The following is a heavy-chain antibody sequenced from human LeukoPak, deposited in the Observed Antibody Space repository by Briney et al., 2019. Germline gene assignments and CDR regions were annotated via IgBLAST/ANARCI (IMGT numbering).Heavy chain of an antibody. J-gene: IGHJ3*02. CDR1: GYTFTGYY. Sequence: ASVKVSCKASGYTFTGYYMHWVRPAPGQGLEWMGWINPNSGGTNYAQKFQGRVTMTRDTSISTAYMELSRLRSDDTAVYYCARDPTSIAALGKKNAFDIWGQGTMVTVSS. CDR2: INPNSGGT. V-gene: IGHV1-2*02. CDR3: ARDPTSIAALGKKNAFDI. D-gene: IGHD6-6*01.